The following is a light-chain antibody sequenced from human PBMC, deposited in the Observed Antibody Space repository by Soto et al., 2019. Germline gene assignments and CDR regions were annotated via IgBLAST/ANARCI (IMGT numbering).Light chain of an antibody. CDR1: QSVRSN. CDR2: GAS. Sequence: MTQSPCYRSASVEDRVIITCRASQSVRSNLTWYQQKPGQAPRLLIYGASTRATGIPATFSGRGSGTEFTFTISSLQSEDFAVYYCLQYNNWVPTFGPGTKVDIK. V-gene: IGKV3-15*01. J-gene: IGKJ1*01. CDR3: LQYNNWVPT.